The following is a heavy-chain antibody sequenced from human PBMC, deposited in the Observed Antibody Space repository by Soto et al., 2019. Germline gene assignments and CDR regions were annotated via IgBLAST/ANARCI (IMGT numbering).Heavy chain of an antibody. J-gene: IGHJ4*02. V-gene: IGHV4-4*02. CDR2: AHHSGRT. CDR1: GDSMSSSNW. Sequence: PSETLSLTCTVSGDSMSSSNWWNWVRQPPGKGLEWIGEAHHSGRTNYNPSLKSRVTISVDRSQNHFSLQMTSVTAADTAVYYCARSEATALDYWGQGTLVTVSS. CDR3: ARSEATALDY.